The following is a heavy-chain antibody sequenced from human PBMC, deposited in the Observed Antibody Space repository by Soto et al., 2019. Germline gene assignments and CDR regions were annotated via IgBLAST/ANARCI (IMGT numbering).Heavy chain of an antibody. CDR2: INQSGST. CDR1: GGSFSGYY. CDR3: AREGYSDYVGYNWFDP. D-gene: IGHD4-17*01. J-gene: IGHJ5*02. V-gene: IGHV4-34*01. Sequence: QVQLQQWGAGLLKSSETLSLTCAVYGGSFSGYYWSWIRQPPGKGLEWIGEINQSGSTNYNPSLKSRVTISLDTSKNQFSLKMSSVTAADTAVYYCAREGYSDYVGYNWFDPWGQGILVTVSS.